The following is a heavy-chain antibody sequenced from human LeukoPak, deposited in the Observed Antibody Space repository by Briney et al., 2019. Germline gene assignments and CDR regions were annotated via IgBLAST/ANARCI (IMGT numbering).Heavy chain of an antibody. CDR1: GDSVSGSPAV. CDR2: AYYRSKWYS. V-gene: IGHV6-1*01. D-gene: IGHD3-10*01. Sequence: SQTLSLTCAISGDSVSGSPAVWNWIRQSPSRGLEWLGRAYYRSKWYSDYAVSVKGRITITPDTSKNQFSLQLNSVTPEDTAVYYCARGAVRGGTNFDYWGQGTLVTVSS. J-gene: IGHJ4*02. CDR3: ARGAVRGGTNFDY.